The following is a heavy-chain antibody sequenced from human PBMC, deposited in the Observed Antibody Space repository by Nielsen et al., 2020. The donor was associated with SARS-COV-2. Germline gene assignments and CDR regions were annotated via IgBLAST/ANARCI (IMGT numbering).Heavy chain of an antibody. V-gene: IGHV3-48*04. Sequence: GESLKISCAASGFTFDTYAMNWVRQAPGKGLEWVSHISGGGGTIYYADSVKGRFTISRDNSKNTLYLQMNSLRAEDTAVYFCAKEHLVDRALIMYYFDSWGQGTLVTVSS. CDR1: GFTFDTYA. CDR2: ISGGGGTI. J-gene: IGHJ4*02. D-gene: IGHD3-16*01. CDR3: AKEHLVDRALIMYYFDS.